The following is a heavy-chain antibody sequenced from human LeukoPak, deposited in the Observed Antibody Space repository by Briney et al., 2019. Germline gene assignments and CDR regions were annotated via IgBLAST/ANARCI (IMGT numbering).Heavy chain of an antibody. V-gene: IGHV3-21*01. CDR3: ARGPYNWNYINFDY. Sequence: GGSLRLSCAASGFTFSTYNMNWVRQAPGKGLEWVSSISSSSSNIYYAVSVKGRFTISRDNAKNSLYLQMNSLRAEDTAVYYCARGPYNWNYINFDYWGQGTLVTVSS. CDR2: ISSSSSNI. D-gene: IGHD1-7*01. CDR1: GFTFSTYN. J-gene: IGHJ4*02.